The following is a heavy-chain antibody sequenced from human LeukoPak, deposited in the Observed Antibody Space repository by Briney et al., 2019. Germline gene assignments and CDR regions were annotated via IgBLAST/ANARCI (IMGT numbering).Heavy chain of an antibody. CDR2: INAGNGNT. CDR1: GYTFTSYP. J-gene: IGHJ6*04. D-gene: IGHD3-16*01. CDR3: ARGLGGRRVYYYYGMDV. Sequence: SVTVSCKASGYTFTSYPMHWVRQAPGQRLAWMGWINAGNGNTKYSQKFQGRVTITRDTSASTAYMELSSLRSEDTAVYYCARGLGGRRVYYYYGMDVWGKGTTVTVSS. V-gene: IGHV1-3*01.